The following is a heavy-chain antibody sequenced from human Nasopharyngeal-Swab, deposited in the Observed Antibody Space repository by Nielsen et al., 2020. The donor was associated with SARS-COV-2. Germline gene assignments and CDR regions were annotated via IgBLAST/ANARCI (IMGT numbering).Heavy chain of an antibody. Sequence: ASVKVSCKASGYTFTSYYLHWVRQAPGQGLEWMGIINPTDGSTSYAQKFEGRVTMTRVTSTSTVYMELNSLRSEDTAVYYCAKDGPGDHQVHYYYYGMDVWGQGTTVTVSS. CDR2: INPTDGST. V-gene: IGHV1-46*01. D-gene: IGHD2-21*02. CDR1: GYTFTSYY. J-gene: IGHJ6*02. CDR3: AKDGPGDHQVHYYYYGMDV.